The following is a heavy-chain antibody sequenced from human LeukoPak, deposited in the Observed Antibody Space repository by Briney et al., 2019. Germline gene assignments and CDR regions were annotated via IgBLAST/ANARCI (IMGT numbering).Heavy chain of an antibody. J-gene: IGHJ5*02. CDR1: GFTFSSFA. Sequence: PGGSLRLSCAASGFTFSSFAMIWVRQAPGKGLEWVSGISGSGGSTYYADSVKGRFTISRDNSKNTLYLHMNTLRADDTAVYYCAKESTVTPGNVNWFDPWGQGTLVTVSS. CDR3: AKESTVTPGNVNWFDP. V-gene: IGHV3-23*01. CDR2: ISGSGGST. D-gene: IGHD4-17*01.